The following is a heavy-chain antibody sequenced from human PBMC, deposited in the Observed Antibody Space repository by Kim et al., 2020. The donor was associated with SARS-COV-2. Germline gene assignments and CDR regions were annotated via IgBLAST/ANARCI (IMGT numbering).Heavy chain of an antibody. J-gene: IGHJ4*02. V-gene: IGHV4-59*01. D-gene: IGHD1-26*01. CDR3: ARGGVGATLLDY. Sequence: SETLSLTCTVSGVSISSYYWSWIRQPPGKGLEWIGYIYYSGSTNYNPSLKSRVTISVDTSKNQFSLKLSSVTAADTAVYYCARGGVGATLLDYWGQGTLVTVSS. CDR1: GVSISSYY. CDR2: IYYSGST.